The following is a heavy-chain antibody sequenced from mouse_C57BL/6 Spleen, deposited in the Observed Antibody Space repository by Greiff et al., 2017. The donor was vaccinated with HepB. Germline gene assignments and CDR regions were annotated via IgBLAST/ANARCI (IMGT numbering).Heavy chain of an antibody. V-gene: IGHV1-50*01. Sequence: QVQLQQPGAELVKPGASVKLSCKASGYTFTSYWMQWVNQRPGQGLEWIGEIDPSDSYTNYNQKFKGKATLPVDTASRTAYMQLRSLTSEDSAVYYCARPHYYGSSSYFDYWGQGTTLTVSS. CDR1: GYTFTSYW. CDR3: ARPHYYGSSSYFDY. D-gene: IGHD1-1*01. J-gene: IGHJ2*01. CDR2: IDPSDSYT.